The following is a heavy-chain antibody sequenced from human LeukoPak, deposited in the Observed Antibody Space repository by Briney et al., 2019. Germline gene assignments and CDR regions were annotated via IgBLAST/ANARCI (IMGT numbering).Heavy chain of an antibody. V-gene: IGHV3-48*03. Sequence: GGSLRLSSAASGFTFSSYEMNWVRQAPGRGLEWVSYISSSGSTIYYADSVKGRFTISRDNAKNSLYLQMNSLRAEDTAVYYCAELGITMIGGVWGKGTTVTISS. CDR2: ISSSGSTI. CDR3: AELGITMIGGV. CDR1: GFTFSSYE. D-gene: IGHD3-10*02. J-gene: IGHJ6*04.